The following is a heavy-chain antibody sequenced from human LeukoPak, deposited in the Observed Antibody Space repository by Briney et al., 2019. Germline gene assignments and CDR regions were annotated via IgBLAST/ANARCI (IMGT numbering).Heavy chain of an antibody. J-gene: IGHJ4*02. Sequence: GGSLRLSCTASGFGFDAYTMHWVRQAPGKGLEWVSLITWDGGTSYYGDSVKGRFSISRDNNKNSLYLQMNSLRTEDTAVYYCAKDMNYHASGNYHNGFFDNWGQGTLVTVSS. V-gene: IGHV3-43*01. CDR2: ITWDGGTS. D-gene: IGHD3-10*01. CDR3: AKDMNYHASGNYHNGFFDN. CDR1: GFGFDAYT.